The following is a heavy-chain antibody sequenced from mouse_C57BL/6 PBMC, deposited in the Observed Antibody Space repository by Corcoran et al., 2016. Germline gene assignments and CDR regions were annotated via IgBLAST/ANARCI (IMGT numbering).Heavy chain of an antibody. Sequence: DVQLQESGPGLVKPSQSLSLTCSVTGYSITSGYYRNWIRQFPGNKLEWMGNISYDGSNNYNPSLKNRVSITRDTSKNQFLLQLNSVTTEDTATYYYARWKYPYAMDYWGQGTSVTVSS. V-gene: IGHV3-6*01. CDR2: ISYDGSN. CDR1: GYSITSGYY. D-gene: IGHD2-10*02. J-gene: IGHJ4*01. CDR3: ARWKYPYAMDY.